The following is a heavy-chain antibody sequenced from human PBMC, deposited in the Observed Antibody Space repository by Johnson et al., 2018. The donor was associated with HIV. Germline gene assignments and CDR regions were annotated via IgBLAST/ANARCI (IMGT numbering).Heavy chain of an antibody. V-gene: IGHV3-23*04. CDR2: ISGSGGST. J-gene: IGHJ3*02. D-gene: IGHD3-22*01. Sequence: VQLVESGGGLVQPGGSQRLSCAASGFTFSSYAMSWVRQAPGKGLEWVSAISGSGGSTYYADSVKGRFTISRDNSKNTLYLQMNSLRAEDTAVYYCATPPNQYYYSSGYAFDIWGQGTMVTVSS. CDR3: ATPPNQYYYSSGYAFDI. CDR1: GFTFSSYA.